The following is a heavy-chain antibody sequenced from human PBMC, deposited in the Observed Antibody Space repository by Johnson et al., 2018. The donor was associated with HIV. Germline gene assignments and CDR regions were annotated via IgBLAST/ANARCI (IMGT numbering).Heavy chain of an antibody. CDR1: GFTFSSSW. CDR3: AKDLEERYPSLLVNEAFDI. CDR2: IHNDGSST. D-gene: IGHD2/OR15-2a*01. J-gene: IGHJ3*02. Sequence: EVQLVESGGGVVQPGRSLRLSCAASGFTFSSSWMHWVCQAPEKGLVWVSRIHNDGSSTTYADSVKGRFTISRDNAKNTAYLQMSSLRAEDTAVYYCAKDLEERYPSLLVNEAFDIWGLGTMVTVSS. V-gene: IGHV3-74*01.